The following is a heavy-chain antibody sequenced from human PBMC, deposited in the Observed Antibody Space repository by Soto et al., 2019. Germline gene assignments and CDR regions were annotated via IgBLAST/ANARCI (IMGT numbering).Heavy chain of an antibody. CDR3: ARSRGGRFLEWPRLYFDP. D-gene: IGHD3-3*01. V-gene: IGHV4-59*01. J-gene: IGHJ5*02. CDR2: IYYSGST. Sequence: PSETLSLTCTVSGGSISSYYWSWIRQPPGKGLEWIGYIYYSGSTNYNPSLKSRVTISVDTSKNQFSLKLSSVTAADTAVYYCARSRGGRFLEWPRLYFDPWGQGTLVTVSS. CDR1: GGSISSYY.